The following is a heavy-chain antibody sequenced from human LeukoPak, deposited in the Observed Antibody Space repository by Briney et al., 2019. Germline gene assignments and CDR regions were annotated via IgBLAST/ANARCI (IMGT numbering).Heavy chain of an antibody. J-gene: IGHJ4*02. D-gene: IGHD3-9*01. CDR3: AKWGDYDVLTGYYVPDY. CDR1: GFTFSNYA. CDR2: ILGSGVTT. V-gene: IGHV3-23*01. Sequence: GGSLRLSCAASGFTFSNYAMSWVRQAPGKGLEWVSAILGSGVTTYYADSVKGRFTLSRDNSKSTLYLQMNTLRAEDTALYYCAKWGDYDVLTGYYVPDYWGQGTLVTVSS.